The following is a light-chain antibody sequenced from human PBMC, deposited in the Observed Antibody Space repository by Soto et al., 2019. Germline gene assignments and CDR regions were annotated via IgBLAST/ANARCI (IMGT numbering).Light chain of an antibody. V-gene: IGLV2-11*01. CDR3: CSYTGGSLI. CDR1: SSDVGGYNY. J-gene: IGLJ2*01. Sequence: QSVLTQPRSVSGSPGQSVTISCTGTSSDVGGYNYVSWYQHHPGTAPKLMIYDVSKRPSGVPDRFSGSKSDYTASLTFSGLQSGDDADYYFCSYTGGSLIFGGRTQLTVL. CDR2: DVS.